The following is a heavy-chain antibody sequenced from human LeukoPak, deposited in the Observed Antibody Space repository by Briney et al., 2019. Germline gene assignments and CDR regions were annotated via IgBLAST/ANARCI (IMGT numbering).Heavy chain of an antibody. CDR1: GFTFSSYW. CDR2: ISSSSSYI. J-gene: IGHJ6*02. V-gene: IGHV3-21*01. CDR3: ARDIVRNNGHFTIFGVEPSLYYYGMDV. D-gene: IGHD3-3*01. Sequence: KTGGSLRLSCAASGFTFSSYWMRWVRQAPGKGLEWVSSISSSSSYIYYADSVKGRFTISRDNAKNSLYLQMNSLRAEDTAVYYCARDIVRNNGHFTIFGVEPSLYYYGMDVWGQGTTVTVSS.